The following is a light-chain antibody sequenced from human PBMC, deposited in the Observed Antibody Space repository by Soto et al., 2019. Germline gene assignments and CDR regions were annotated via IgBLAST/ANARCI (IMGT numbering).Light chain of an antibody. J-gene: IGLJ1*01. CDR3: SSYLSSSTPYV. V-gene: IGLV2-14*01. Sequence: QSVLTQPASVSGSPGQSITISCTGTSSDVGGYNYVSWYQQHPGKAPKLMIYDVSNRPSGVSNRFSGSKSGNTASLTISGLQAEDEADYYCSSYLSSSTPYVFGTGTKVTV. CDR1: SSDVGGYNY. CDR2: DVS.